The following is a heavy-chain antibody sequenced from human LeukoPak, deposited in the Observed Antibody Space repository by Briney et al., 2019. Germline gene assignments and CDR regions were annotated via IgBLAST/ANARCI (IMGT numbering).Heavy chain of an antibody. CDR2: ISAYNGKT. CDR1: GYTVTTYG. D-gene: IGHD6-19*01. Sequence: GASVKVSCKASGYTVTTYGISWVRQAPGQGREWMGWISAYNGKTNYAQKLQGRVTMTTDTSTSTAYMELRSLRSDATAVYSCAREPRGYSSGWYNYCGQGTLVTASP. J-gene: IGHJ4*02. V-gene: IGHV1-18*01. CDR3: AREPRGYSSGWYNY.